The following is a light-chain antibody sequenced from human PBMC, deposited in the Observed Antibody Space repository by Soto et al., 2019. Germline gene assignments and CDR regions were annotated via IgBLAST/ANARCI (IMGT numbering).Light chain of an antibody. V-gene: IGLV4-69*01. CDR2: LKSDGSH. J-gene: IGLJ3*02. CDR3: QTWGTGIRV. CDR1: RGHSTYT. Sequence: QLVLTQSPSASASLGASVKLTFTRSRGHSTYTIAGHQQQPDKGPRYLMKLKSDGSHSKGDGIPDRFSGSSSGAERYLTISSLQSEDEADYYCQTWGTGIRVFGGGTKLTVL.